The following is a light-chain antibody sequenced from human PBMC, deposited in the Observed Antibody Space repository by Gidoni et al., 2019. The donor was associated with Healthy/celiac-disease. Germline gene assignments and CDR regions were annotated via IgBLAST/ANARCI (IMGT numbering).Light chain of an antibody. CDR3: HQDNNWPPWT. CDR2: GAS. J-gene: IGKJ1*01. CDR1: QSVSSN. Sequence: EIVMAPSPATLSVSPGERATLPCRASQSVSSNLAWYQHKPGQAPRLLLYGASTRATGIPARFSGSGFGSEFTLTISSLPSEDFAVYYCHQDNNWPPWTCGQGTKVEIK. V-gene: IGKV3-15*01.